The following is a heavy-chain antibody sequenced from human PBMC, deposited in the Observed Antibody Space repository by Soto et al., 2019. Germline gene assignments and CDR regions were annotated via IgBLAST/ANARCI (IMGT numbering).Heavy chain of an antibody. CDR2: ISYDGSNK. CDR1: GFTFSSYG. D-gene: IGHD3-16*02. J-gene: IGHJ4*02. Sequence: GGSLRLSCAASGFTFSSYGRHWVGKAPGRGREWVAVISYDGSNKYYADSVTGRFTISRDNSKNTLYLQMNSLRAEDTAVYYCAKDQESITFGGVIVQPDYWGQGTLVTVSS. V-gene: IGHV3-30*18. CDR3: AKDQESITFGGVIVQPDY.